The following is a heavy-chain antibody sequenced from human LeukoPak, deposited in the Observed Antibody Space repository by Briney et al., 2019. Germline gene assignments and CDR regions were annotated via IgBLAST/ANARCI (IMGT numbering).Heavy chain of an antibody. J-gene: IGHJ6*03. CDR3: ARHNPYGSGSYHYYYYMDV. V-gene: IGHV4-4*02. CDR1: GDSISSNNW. D-gene: IGHD3-10*01. CDR2: IYHSGST. Sequence: SETLSLTCAVSGDSISSNNWWRWGRQAPGKGVGWIRDIYHSGSTNYNPSVKSPVNIPVTTSKNQFSLKLSLVTAADTAVYYCARHNPYGSGSYHYYYYMDVWGKGTTVTVSS.